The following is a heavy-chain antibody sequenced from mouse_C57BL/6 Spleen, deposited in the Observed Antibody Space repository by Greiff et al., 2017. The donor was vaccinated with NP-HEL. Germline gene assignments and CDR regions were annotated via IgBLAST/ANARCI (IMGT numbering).Heavy chain of an antibody. CDR1: GYAFSSYW. V-gene: IGHV1-80*01. CDR2: IYPGDGDT. CDR3: ARGDKDYAMDY. Sequence: QVQLQQSGAELVKPGASVKISCKASGYAFSSYWMNWVKQRPGKGLEWIGQIYPGDGDTNYNGKFKGKATLTADKSSSTAYMQLSSLTSEDSAVYFCARGDKDYAMDYWGQGTSVTVSS. D-gene: IGHD2-13*01. J-gene: IGHJ4*01.